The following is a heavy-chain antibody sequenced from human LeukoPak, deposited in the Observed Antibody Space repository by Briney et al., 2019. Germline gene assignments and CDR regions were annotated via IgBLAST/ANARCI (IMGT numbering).Heavy chain of an antibody. D-gene: IGHD6-6*01. CDR2: INPTGDTT. J-gene: IGHJ4*02. CDR1: EDTFSTYY. V-gene: IGHV1-46*01. CDR3: ARDFVRRIDY. Sequence: ASVKVSCKASEDTFSTYYIHWVRQAPGQGLEWMGIINPTGDTTRYAQKFQGRFTMTRDTSTGTVYMELSSLRSADTAQYYCARDFVRRIDYWGQGTLVTVSS.